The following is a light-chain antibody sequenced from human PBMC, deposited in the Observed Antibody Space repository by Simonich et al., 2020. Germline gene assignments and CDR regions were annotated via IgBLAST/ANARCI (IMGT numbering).Light chain of an antibody. V-gene: IGKV1-39*01. CDR3: QQSYSTPYT. CDR2: AAS. Sequence: DIQMTQSPSALSASVGDRVTITVRASPRLSSYLNWYQQKPGKAPKLLIYAASSLQSGVPSRFSGSGSGTDFTLTISSLQPEDFATYYCQQSYSTPYTFGQGTKLEIK. CDR1: PRLSSY. J-gene: IGKJ2*01.